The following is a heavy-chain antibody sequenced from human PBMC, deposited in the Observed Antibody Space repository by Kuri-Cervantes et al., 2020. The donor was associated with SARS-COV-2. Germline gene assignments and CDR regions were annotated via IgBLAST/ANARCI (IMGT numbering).Heavy chain of an antibody. J-gene: IGHJ4*02. CDR1: GFTFDDYG. V-gene: IGHV3-20*04. CDR2: INWNGGST. D-gene: IGHD1-26*01. Sequence: GESLKISCAASGFTFDDYGMSWVRQAPGKGLEWVSGINWNGGSTGYADSVKGRFTISRDNAKNSLYLQMNSLRAEDTALYYCASGSGSYYGGDYWGQGTLVTVSS. CDR3: ASGSGSYYGGDY.